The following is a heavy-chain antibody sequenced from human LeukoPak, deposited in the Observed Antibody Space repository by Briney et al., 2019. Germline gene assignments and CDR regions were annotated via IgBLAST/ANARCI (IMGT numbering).Heavy chain of an antibody. CDR1: GDSITATGTYY. Sequence: KPSQTLSLSCTISGDSITATGTYYWSWIRQPAGKGLEWIGRIYTSGSTLYNPSFQSRVTVSVDTSKTRFYLNLNSVTAADTAVYYCSRETVSGSRFDPWGQGTLVTVSS. J-gene: IGHJ5*02. D-gene: IGHD1-14*01. CDR2: IYTSGST. CDR3: SRETVSGSRFDP. V-gene: IGHV4-61*02.